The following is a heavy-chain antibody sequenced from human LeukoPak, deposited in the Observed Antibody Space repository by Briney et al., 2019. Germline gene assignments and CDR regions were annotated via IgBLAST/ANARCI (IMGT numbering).Heavy chain of an antibody. D-gene: IGHD1-26*01. V-gene: IGHV3-30*18. Sequence: TGGSLRLSCAASGFTFSSYGMHWVRQAPGKGLEWVAVISYDGSNKYYADSVKGRFTISRDNSKNTLYLQMNSLRAEDTAVYYCAKVGGSGSYYYGMDVWGQGTTVTVSS. CDR2: ISYDGSNK. CDR1: GFTFSSYG. J-gene: IGHJ6*02. CDR3: AKVGGSGSYYYGMDV.